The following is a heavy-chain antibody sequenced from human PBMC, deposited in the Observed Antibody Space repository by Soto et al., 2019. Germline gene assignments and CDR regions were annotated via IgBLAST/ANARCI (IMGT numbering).Heavy chain of an antibody. CDR1: GYAFTNND. Sequence: ASVKVSWKACGYAFTNNDVSWVRQATGQGLEWMGWMNPGSVDTGYAQKFQGRVTMTRDISIATAYMELNSLTSEDTAIYYCARMESFGSLNWFDPWGQGTLVTVSS. CDR3: ARMESFGSLNWFDP. D-gene: IGHD5-18*01. J-gene: IGHJ5*02. V-gene: IGHV1-8*02. CDR2: MNPGSVDT.